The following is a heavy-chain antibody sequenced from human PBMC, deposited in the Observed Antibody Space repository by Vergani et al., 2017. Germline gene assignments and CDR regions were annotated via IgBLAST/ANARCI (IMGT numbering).Heavy chain of an antibody. J-gene: IGHJ4*02. V-gene: IGHV4-31*02. CDR2: IYYSGST. CDR1: GASMESGNFY. D-gene: IGHD4-17*01. CDR3: AREGYGDYSVDY. Sequence: QVQLQESGPGLVRASQTLSLTCSVSGASMESGNFYWTWIRQSPERGLEWIGYIYYSGSTYYNPSLRSRVTISVDTSKNQFSLKLSSVTAADTAVYYCAREGYGDYSVDYWGQGTLVTVSS.